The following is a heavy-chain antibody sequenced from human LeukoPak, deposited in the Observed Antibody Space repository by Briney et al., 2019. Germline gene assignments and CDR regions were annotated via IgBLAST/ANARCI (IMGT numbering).Heavy chain of an antibody. Sequence: GGSLRLSCAASGFIFSSYRMHWVRQAPGKGLVWVSHINSDGSSTVYADAVKGRFTISRDNAKKPQYLQMNRLRAEDTAVYYCARAVGSSSWHIHYAMDVWGQGTTVTVSS. V-gene: IGHV3-74*01. CDR1: GFIFSSYR. J-gene: IGHJ6*02. D-gene: IGHD2-2*01. CDR3: ARAVGSSSWHIHYAMDV. CDR2: INSDGSST.